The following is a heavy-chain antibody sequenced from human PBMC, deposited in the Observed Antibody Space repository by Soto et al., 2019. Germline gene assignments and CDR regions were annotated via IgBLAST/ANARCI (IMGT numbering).Heavy chain of an antibody. D-gene: IGHD2-2*01. CDR3: APPPQCCSCTGRYNDGMAV. J-gene: IGHJ6*02. CDR2: ISDSGVST. CDR1: GLTFSSYA. Sequence: GGSLRLSCAASGLTFSSYAMTWVRQAPGKGLEWVSLISDSGVSTYYADSVKVRFTISRDNSKKTLYLQMNNLRVEDTAVYYCAPPPQCCSCTGRYNDGMAVWGQGTGVTVS. V-gene: IGHV3-23*01.